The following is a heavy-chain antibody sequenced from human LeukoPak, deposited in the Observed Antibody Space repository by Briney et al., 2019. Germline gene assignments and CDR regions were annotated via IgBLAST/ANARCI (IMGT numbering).Heavy chain of an antibody. D-gene: IGHD4-23*01. CDR2: INTDGTST. J-gene: IGHJ4*02. Sequence: PGGSLRLSCAASGFTFSSYWMHWVRQAPGMGLVWVSRINTDGTSTNFADSVKGRFTISRDNAKNALYLQMNSLRVDDTAVYYCARDGRSGGNFDYWGQGTLVTVSS. CDR1: GFTFSSYW. CDR3: ARDGRSGGNFDY. V-gene: IGHV3-74*01.